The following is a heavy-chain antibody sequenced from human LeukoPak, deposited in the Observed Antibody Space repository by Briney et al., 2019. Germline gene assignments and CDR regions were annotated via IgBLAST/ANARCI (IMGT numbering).Heavy chain of an antibody. CDR3: ARDERVVPPYY. Sequence: ASVKLSCKASGYSFTVYYMDWVRQAPGQGLGWMGGINPNSGGTNYAQKFQGRGTMTRDTAISKAYMELSRLRSDDTAVYYRARDERVVPPYYWGQGTLVTVSS. D-gene: IGHD2-2*01. J-gene: IGHJ4*02. CDR2: INPNSGGT. V-gene: IGHV1-2*02. CDR1: GYSFTVYY.